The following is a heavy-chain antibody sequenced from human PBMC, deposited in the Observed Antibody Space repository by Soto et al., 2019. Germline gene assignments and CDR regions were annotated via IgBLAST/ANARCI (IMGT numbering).Heavy chain of an antibody. D-gene: IGHD2-2*01. CDR1: GFTFSSYS. J-gene: IGHJ5*02. CDR3: ARDLRNTMPINWFDP. Sequence: PGGSLRLSCAASGFTFSSYSMNWVSQAPGKGLEWVSSISSSSSYIYYADSVKGRFTISRDNAKNSLYLQMNSLRAEDTAVYYCARDLRNTMPINWFDPWGQGTLVTVSS. CDR2: ISSSSSYI. V-gene: IGHV3-21*01.